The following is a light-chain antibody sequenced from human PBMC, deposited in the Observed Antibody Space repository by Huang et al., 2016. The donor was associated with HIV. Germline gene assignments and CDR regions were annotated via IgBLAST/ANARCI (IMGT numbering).Light chain of an antibody. J-gene: IGKJ2*01. CDR3: QHYSSWPPMYT. Sequence: EVVMTQSPGTLSVSPRERDTLYCQTSQSIYNKLAWYQQKPVQAPRLLIYSTSTRATGVPARFIGGGSGTDFTLTNSSLLSEDFGIYYCQHYSSWPPMYTFGQGTKLEI. CDR1: QSIYNK. V-gene: IGKV3-15*01. CDR2: STS.